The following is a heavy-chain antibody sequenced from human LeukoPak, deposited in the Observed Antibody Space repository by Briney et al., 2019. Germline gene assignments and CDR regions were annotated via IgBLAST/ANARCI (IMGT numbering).Heavy chain of an antibody. J-gene: IGHJ4*02. CDR2: IWYDGSNK. Sequence: GGSLRLSCAASGFTFSSYGMHWVRQAPGKGLEWVAVIWYDGSNKYYADSVKGRFTISRDNSKSTLYLQMNSLRAEDTAVYYCARGGPDSSGYYYYFDYWGQGTLVTVSS. CDR3: ARGGPDSSGYYYYFDY. V-gene: IGHV3-33*01. D-gene: IGHD3-22*01. CDR1: GFTFSSYG.